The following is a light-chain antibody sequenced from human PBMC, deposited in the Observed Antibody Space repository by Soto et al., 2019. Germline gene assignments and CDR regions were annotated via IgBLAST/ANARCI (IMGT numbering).Light chain of an antibody. CDR3: QQSYSSLIT. Sequence: QRSQSPAWLSAAEGDRVTIACRASQYIASYLNWYQLKPGRAPKLLIYAASILQSGAPSRFSGGGSGTDFTLTINNLHPEDCATYYCQQSYSSLITFGQGTKVDIK. CDR2: AAS. CDR1: QYIASY. J-gene: IGKJ1*01. V-gene: IGKV1-39*01.